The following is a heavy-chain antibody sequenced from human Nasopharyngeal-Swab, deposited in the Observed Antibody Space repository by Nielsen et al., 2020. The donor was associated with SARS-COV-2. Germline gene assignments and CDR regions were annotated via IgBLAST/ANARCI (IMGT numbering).Heavy chain of an antibody. D-gene: IGHD3-22*01. CDR2: ISSSGTSI. Sequence: GGSLRLSCAASGFTFSSYEMNWVRQAPGKGLEWVSYISSSGTSIYYADSVKGRFTISRDNAKNSLYLQMNSLRAEDTSLYYCARDRSGYYDFDYWGQGTLVTVSS. V-gene: IGHV3-48*03. CDR1: GFTFSSYE. J-gene: IGHJ4*02. CDR3: ARDRSGYYDFDY.